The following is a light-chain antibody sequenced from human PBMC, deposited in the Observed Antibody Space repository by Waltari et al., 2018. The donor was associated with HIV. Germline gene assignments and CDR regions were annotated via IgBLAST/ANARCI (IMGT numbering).Light chain of an antibody. V-gene: IGLV2-11*01. CDR2: DVS. J-gene: IGLJ3*02. Sequence: QSALTQPRSVSGSPGQSVTISCTGTSSDVGGYNYVSWYQQPPGKAPKPMIADVSKRPSGVPDRFSGSKSGNTASLTISGLQAEDEADYYCCSYAGSYTWVFGGGTKLTVL. CDR3: CSYAGSYTWV. CDR1: SSDVGGYNY.